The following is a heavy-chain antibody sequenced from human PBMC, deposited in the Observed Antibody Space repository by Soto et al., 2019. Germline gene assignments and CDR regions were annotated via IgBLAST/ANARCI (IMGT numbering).Heavy chain of an antibody. D-gene: IGHD3-3*01. V-gene: IGHV3-9*01. Sequence: EVQLVESGGGLVQPGRSLRLSCAASGFTFDDYAMHWVRQAPGKGLEWVSGISWNSGSIGYVDSVKGRFTISRDNAKNSLYLQMNSLRAEDTALYYCAKGFWSGYYAPFDYWGQGTLVTVSS. CDR2: ISWNSGSI. CDR1: GFTFDDYA. CDR3: AKGFWSGYYAPFDY. J-gene: IGHJ4*02.